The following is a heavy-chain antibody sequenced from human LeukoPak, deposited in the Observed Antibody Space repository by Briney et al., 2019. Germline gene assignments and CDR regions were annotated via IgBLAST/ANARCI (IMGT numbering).Heavy chain of an antibody. CDR3: ASTMVRGVMRPFDY. V-gene: IGHV4-39*07. CDR2: INHSGST. J-gene: IGHJ4*02. Sequence: PSETLSLTCTVSGGSISSSSYYWGWIRQPPGKGLEWIGEINHSGSTNHNPSLKSRVTISVDTSKNQFSLKLSSVTAADTAVYYCASTMVRGVMRPFDYWGQGTLVTVSS. CDR1: GGSISSSSYY. D-gene: IGHD3-10*01.